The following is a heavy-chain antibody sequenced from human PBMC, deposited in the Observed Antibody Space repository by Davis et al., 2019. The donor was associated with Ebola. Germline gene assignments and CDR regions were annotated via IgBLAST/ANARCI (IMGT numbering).Heavy chain of an antibody. CDR3: TKDFDYVNGY. Sequence: GESLKISCAASGFIVSDKYMSWVRQAPGKGLVWVSRINGDETITAYADSVKGRFAISRDNTKNTLYLQMNSLRAEDTAVYYCTKDFDYVNGYWGQGTLVTVSS. D-gene: IGHD4-17*01. CDR2: INGDETIT. CDR1: GFIVSDKY. J-gene: IGHJ4*02. V-gene: IGHV3-74*01.